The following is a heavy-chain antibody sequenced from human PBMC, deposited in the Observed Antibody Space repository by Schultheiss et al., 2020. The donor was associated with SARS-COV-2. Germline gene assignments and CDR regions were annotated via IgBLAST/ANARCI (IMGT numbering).Heavy chain of an antibody. Sequence: GGSLRLSCAASGFTFSIYALTWVRQPPGKGLEWVSAISGSGDSTYYADSVKGRFTISRDNSKTTLYLQMNSLRAEDTAVYYCARDGYSQYYFDYWGQGTLVTVSS. V-gene: IGHV3-23*01. D-gene: IGHD5-24*01. CDR3: ARDGYSQYYFDY. CDR2: ISGSGDST. CDR1: GFTFSIYA. J-gene: IGHJ4*02.